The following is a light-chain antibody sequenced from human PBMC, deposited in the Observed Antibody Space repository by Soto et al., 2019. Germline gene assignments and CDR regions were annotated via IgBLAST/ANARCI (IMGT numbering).Light chain of an antibody. V-gene: IGKV1-39*01. Sequence: DIQMTQSPSSLSASVGDRVTITCRASQSISSYLNWYQQKPGKAPKLLIYAASSLQSGVPSRFSGSLSGTDFTLTISSLQPEDFATYYCQQSYSTPTTFGQGTKVEIK. CDR3: QQSYSTPTT. J-gene: IGKJ1*01. CDR1: QSISSY. CDR2: AAS.